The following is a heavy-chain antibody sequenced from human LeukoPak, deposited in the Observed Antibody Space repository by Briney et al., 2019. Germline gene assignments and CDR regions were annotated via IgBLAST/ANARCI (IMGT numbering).Heavy chain of an antibody. Sequence: PGASVKVSCKASGGTFSSYSFSWVRQAPGQGLEWLGGIIVILGTPNYPQKFHGRVTITADESTSTVYMELSSLRSEDTAMYYCARDVDSSMVTNWFDSWGQGTLVTVSS. CDR3: ARDVDSSMVTNWFDS. J-gene: IGHJ5*01. V-gene: IGHV1-69*13. CDR1: GGTFSSYS. CDR2: IIVILGTP. D-gene: IGHD5-18*01.